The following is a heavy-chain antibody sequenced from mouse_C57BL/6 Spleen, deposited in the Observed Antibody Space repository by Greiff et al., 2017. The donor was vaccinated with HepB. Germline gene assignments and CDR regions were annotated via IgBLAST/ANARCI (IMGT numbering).Heavy chain of an antibody. Sequence: QVHVKQSGPGLVQPSQSLSITCTVSGFSLTSYGVHWVRQSPGKGLEWLGVIWSGGSTDYNAAFISRLSISKDNSKSQVFFKMNRLQADDTAIYYCARNGQLRDQAWFAYWGQGTLVTVSA. CDR1: GFSLTSYG. CDR3: ARNGQLRDQAWFAY. J-gene: IGHJ3*01. D-gene: IGHD3-2*02. CDR2: IWSGGST. V-gene: IGHV2-2*01.